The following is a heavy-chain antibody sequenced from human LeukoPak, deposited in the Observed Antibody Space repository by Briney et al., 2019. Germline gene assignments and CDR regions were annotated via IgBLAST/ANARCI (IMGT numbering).Heavy chain of an antibody. CDR3: VKEILRFDL. CDR2: INTDSGNP. CDR1: GYTFTSYG. Sequence: GASVKVSCKASGYTFTSYGISWVRQAPGQGLEWMGWINTDSGNPTYAQGFTGRFVFSLDSAVSTAYLQISNLMPEDTGKYYCVKEILRFDLWGQGTMVTVSS. V-gene: IGHV7-4-1*02. J-gene: IGHJ3*01.